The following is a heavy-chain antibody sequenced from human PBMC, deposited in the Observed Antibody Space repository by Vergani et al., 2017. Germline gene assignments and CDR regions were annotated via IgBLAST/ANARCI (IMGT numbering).Heavy chain of an antibody. D-gene: IGHD3-16*02. J-gene: IGHJ6*03. CDR2: IKEDGSEK. V-gene: IGHV3-7*01. Sequence: EVQLLQSEGAVVQPGGSLRLSCAASGFTFSKYWMTWVRQAPGKGLEWVANIKEDGSEKYYVDSVKGRFTISRDNAKNSLYLQMNSLRAEDTAVYYCASPTQMDSKGTRYYTDVWGKXP. CDR1: GFTFSKYW. CDR3: ASPTQMDSKGTRYYTDV.